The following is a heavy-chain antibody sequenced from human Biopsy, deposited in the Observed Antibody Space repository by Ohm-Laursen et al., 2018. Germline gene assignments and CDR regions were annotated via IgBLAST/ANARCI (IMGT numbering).Heavy chain of an antibody. J-gene: IGHJ3*02. CDR3: ERDLPYYENSGYGAFDM. CDR1: GGFISTYY. Sequence: SETLSLTCTVSGGFISTYYWNWIRQPAGKALEWIGRIYNTGSTNYNPSLQSRVTMSVDTSKNQFSLKMSSVTAADTAVYYCERDLPYYENSGYGAFDMWGQGTMVTVSS. CDR2: IYNTGST. V-gene: IGHV4-4*07. D-gene: IGHD3-22*01.